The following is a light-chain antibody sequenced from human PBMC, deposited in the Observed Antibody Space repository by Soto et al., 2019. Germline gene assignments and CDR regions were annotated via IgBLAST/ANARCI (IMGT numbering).Light chain of an antibody. V-gene: IGKV1-8*01. CDR2: GAS. J-gene: IGKJ1*01. CDR3: QHYNSYPWT. CDR1: QGISSY. Sequence: AIQMTQSPSSFSASTGDRVTISCRASQGISSYLAWYQQKPGKAPKLLIYGASTLQSGVPSRFSGSGFGTDFTLTISGLQSEDFATYYCQHYNSYPWTFGQGTKVEIK.